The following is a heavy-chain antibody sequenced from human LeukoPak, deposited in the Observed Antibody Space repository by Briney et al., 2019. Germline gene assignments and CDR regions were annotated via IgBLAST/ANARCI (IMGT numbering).Heavy chain of an antibody. V-gene: IGHV3-23*01. CDR3: AKDPLYPPRNYYYGMDV. J-gene: IGHJ6*02. CDR2: ISGSGGST. Sequence: GGSLRLSCAASGFTFSSYAMSWVRQAPGKGLEWVSAISGSGGSTYYADSVKGRFTISRDNSKNTLYLQMNSLRAEDTAVYYCAKDPLYPPRNYYYGMDVWGQGTTVTVSS. CDR1: GFTFSSYA. D-gene: IGHD2-2*02.